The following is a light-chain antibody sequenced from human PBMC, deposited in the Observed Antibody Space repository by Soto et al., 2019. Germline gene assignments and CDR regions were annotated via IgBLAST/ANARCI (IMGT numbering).Light chain of an antibody. CDR2: DAS. CDR3: HQHGDSPWT. Sequence: EIVLTQSPGTLSLSPGERATLSCTASQSVSGSHSAWYQQKTGQAPRLLIYDASSRATGIPDRFSGSGSGTDFTLTISRLEPEDFAVYYCHQHGDSPWTFGQGTKV. CDR1: QSVSGSH. V-gene: IGKV3-20*01. J-gene: IGKJ1*01.